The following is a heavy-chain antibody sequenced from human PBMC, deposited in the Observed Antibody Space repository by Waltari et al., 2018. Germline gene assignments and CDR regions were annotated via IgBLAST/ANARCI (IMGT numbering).Heavy chain of an antibody. CDR2: IYSGGST. V-gene: IGHV3-53*01. Sequence: EVQLVESGGGLIKPGGSLRLSCAASGFTVSSNYMSWVRQAPGKGLEWVSVIYSGGSTYYADSVKGRFTISRDNSKNTRYLQMNSLRPEDTAVYYCAKGFDRASFDYWGQGALVTVSS. CDR3: AKGFDRASFDY. CDR1: GFTVSSNY. D-gene: IGHD3-22*01. J-gene: IGHJ4*02.